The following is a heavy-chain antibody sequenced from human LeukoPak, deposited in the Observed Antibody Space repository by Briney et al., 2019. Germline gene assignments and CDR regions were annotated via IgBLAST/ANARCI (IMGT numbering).Heavy chain of an antibody. V-gene: IGHV1-18*01. Sequence: GASVKVSCKASGYTFTSYGINWVRQAPGQGLEWMGWISGYNGNTNYAQKLQGRVTMTTDPSTTTANMELRSLRSDDTAVYYCARSSHRDGDTFDYWGQGTLVTVSS. CDR1: GYTFTSYG. CDR3: ARSSHRDGDTFDY. J-gene: IGHJ4*02. D-gene: IGHD3-10*01. CDR2: ISGYNGNT.